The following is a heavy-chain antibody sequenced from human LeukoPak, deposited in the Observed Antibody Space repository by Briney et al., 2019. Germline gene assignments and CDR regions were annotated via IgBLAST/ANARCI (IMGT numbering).Heavy chain of an antibody. CDR1: GGSISSYY. D-gene: IGHD3-10*01. V-gene: IGHV4-59*01. Sequence: SETLSLTCTVSGGSISSYYWSWIRQPPGKGLEWIGYIYYSGSTNYNPSLKSRVTISVDTFKNQFSLKLSSVTAADTAVYYCARGSGSKTLGYYYYGMDVWGQGITVTVSS. CDR2: IYYSGST. J-gene: IGHJ6*02. CDR3: ARGSGSKTLGYYYYGMDV.